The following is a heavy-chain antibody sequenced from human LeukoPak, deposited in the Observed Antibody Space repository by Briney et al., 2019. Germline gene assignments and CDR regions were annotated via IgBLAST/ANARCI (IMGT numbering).Heavy chain of an antibody. V-gene: IGHV1-2*02. D-gene: IGHD4-17*01. Sequence: ASVKVSCKASGYTFTGYYMHWVRQAPGQGLEWMGWINPNSGGTNYAQKFQGRVTMTRDTSISTAYMELSRLRSDDTAVYYCARERGTVTTRFYGMDVWGQGTTVTVSS. J-gene: IGHJ6*02. CDR1: GYTFTGYY. CDR2: INPNSGGT. CDR3: ARERGTVTTRFYGMDV.